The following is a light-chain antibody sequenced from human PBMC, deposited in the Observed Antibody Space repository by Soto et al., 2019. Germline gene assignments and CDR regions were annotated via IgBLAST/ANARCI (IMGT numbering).Light chain of an antibody. J-gene: IGLJ1*01. CDR2: GNI. Sequence: QSVLTQPPSVSGAPGQRVTISCTGSSANIGAGYDVHWYQQRPGTAPKLLIFGNINRPSGVADRFSGSKSGTSASLAITGLQAGDEGDYYCQAYDSTLSARYVFXAGTKRTVL. V-gene: IGLV1-40*01. CDR1: SANIGAGYD. CDR3: QAYDSTLSARYV.